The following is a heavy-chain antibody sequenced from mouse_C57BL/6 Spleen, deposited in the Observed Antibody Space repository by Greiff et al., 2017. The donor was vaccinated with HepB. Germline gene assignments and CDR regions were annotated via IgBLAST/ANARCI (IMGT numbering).Heavy chain of an antibody. J-gene: IGHJ3*01. V-gene: IGHV3-6*01. Sequence: DVHLVESGPGLVKPSQSLSLTCSVTGYSITSGYYWNWIRQFPGNKLEWMGYISYDGSNNYNPSLKNRISITRDTSKNQFFLKLNSVTTEDTATYYCAYDYEGWFAYWGQGTLVTVSA. CDR3: AYDYEGWFAY. CDR1: GYSITSGYY. D-gene: IGHD2-4*01. CDR2: ISYDGSN.